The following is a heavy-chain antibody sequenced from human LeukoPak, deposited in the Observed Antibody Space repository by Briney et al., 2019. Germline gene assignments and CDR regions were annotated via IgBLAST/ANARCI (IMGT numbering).Heavy chain of an antibody. CDR1: GFTVSSNY. CDR3: ARDPVPYSSGYYYTFDY. V-gene: IGHV3-66*01. CDR2: IYSGGST. J-gene: IGHJ4*02. Sequence: PGGSLRLSCAASGFTVSSNYMSWVRQAPGKGLEWVSVIYSGGSTYYADSVKGRFTISRDNSKNTLYLQMNSLRAEDTAVYYCARDPVPYSSGYYYTFDYWGQGTLVTVSS. D-gene: IGHD3-22*01.